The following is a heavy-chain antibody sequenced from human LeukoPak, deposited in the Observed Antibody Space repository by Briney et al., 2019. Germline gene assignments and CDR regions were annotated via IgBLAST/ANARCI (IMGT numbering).Heavy chain of an antibody. CDR2: IYTSGST. CDR3: ASYTSTIFGVVIDY. CDR1: GGSISSGSYY. D-gene: IGHD3-3*01. J-gene: IGHJ4*02. Sequence: SETLSLTWTVSGGSISSGSYYWSWIRQPAGKGLEWIGRIYTSGSTNYNPSLKSRVTISVDTSKNQFSLKLSSVTAADTAVYYCASYTSTIFGVVIDYWGQGTLVTVSS. V-gene: IGHV4-61*02.